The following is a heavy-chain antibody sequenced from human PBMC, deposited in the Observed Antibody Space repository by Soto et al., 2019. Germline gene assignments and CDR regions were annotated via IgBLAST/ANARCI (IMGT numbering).Heavy chain of an antibody. J-gene: IGHJ3*02. Sequence: SVTGSCTTSGGTFSSYAISWVRQAPGQGLEWMGGIIPIFGTANYAQKFQGRVTITADESTSTAYMELSSLRSEDTAVYYCATGRGVVTAMGAFDIWGQGTMVTVSS. CDR3: ATGRGVVTAMGAFDI. CDR2: IIPIFGTA. D-gene: IGHD2-21*02. V-gene: IGHV1-69*13. CDR1: GGTFSSYA.